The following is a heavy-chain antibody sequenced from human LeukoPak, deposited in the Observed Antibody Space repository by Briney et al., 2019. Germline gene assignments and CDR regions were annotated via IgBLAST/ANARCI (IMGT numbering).Heavy chain of an antibody. CDR3: ARGTRLGVVITDAFDI. CDR2: IYYSGST. Sequence: SETLSLTCTVSGGSISSGDYYWSWIRQPPGKGLEWIGYIYYSGSTYYNPSLKSRVTISVDTSKNQFSLKLSSVTAADTAVYYCARGTRLGVVITDAFDIWGQGTMVTVSS. CDR1: GGSISSGDYY. V-gene: IGHV4-30-4*01. J-gene: IGHJ3*02. D-gene: IGHD3-3*01.